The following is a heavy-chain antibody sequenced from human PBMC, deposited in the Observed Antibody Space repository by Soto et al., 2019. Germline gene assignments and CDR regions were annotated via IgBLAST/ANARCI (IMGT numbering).Heavy chain of an antibody. Sequence: GGSLRLSCGASGFTFSSYEMNWVRQAPGKGLEWVSYISSSGSTIYYADSVKGRFTISRDNAKNSLYLQMNSLRAEDTAVYYCAREKXTMVRGVIITGPDAFDIWGQGTMVTVSS. CDR2: ISSSGSTI. V-gene: IGHV3-48*03. D-gene: IGHD3-10*01. J-gene: IGHJ3*02. CDR3: AREKXTMVRGVIITGPDAFDI. CDR1: GFTFSSYE.